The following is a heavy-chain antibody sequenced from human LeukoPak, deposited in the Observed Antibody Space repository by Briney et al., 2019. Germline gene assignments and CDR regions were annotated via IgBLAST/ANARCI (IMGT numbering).Heavy chain of an antibody. CDR2: IYYSGST. J-gene: IGHJ3*02. CDR3: ARRRSWPDAFDI. Sequence: PSETLSLTCTVSGGSISSSSYYWGWIRQPPGKGLEWIGYIYYSGSTDYNSSLKSRVTISLDTSKNQFSLKLSSVTAADTAVYYCARRRSWPDAFDIWGQGTMVTVSS. V-gene: IGHV4-61*05. CDR1: GGSISSSSYY. D-gene: IGHD1-26*01.